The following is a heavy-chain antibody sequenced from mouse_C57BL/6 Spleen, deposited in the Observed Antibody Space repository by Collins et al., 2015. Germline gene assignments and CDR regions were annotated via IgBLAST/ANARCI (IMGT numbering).Heavy chain of an antibody. CDR1: GFNIKDYY. Sequence: EVQLQQSGAELVRPGASVKLSCTASGFNIKDYYMHWVKQRPEQGLEWIGRIDPEDGDTEYAPKFQGKATMTADTSSNTAYLQLSSLTSEDTAVYYCTTWDYGVPFAYWGQGTLVTVSA. D-gene: IGHD2-4*01. CDR3: TTWDYGVPFAY. CDR2: IDPEDGDT. J-gene: IGHJ3*01. V-gene: IGHV14-1*01.